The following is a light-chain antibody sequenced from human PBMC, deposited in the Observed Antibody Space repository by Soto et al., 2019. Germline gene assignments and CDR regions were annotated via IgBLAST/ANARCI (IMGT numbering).Light chain of an antibody. CDR3: QKYHRWPA. CDR1: QSVFSS. J-gene: IGKJ4*02. Sequence: EIVMTQSPSTLSVSLGERVTLSCRASQSVFSSLAWYQQKPGQAPRLLIYGAATRPIGIPARFSGSGSGTEFTITISRLQSEDFACYYRQKYHRWPAFGRGTRVEIK. CDR2: GAA. V-gene: IGKV3-15*01.